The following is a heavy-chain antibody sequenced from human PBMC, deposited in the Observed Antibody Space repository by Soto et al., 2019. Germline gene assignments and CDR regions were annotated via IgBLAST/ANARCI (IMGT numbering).Heavy chain of an antibody. CDR2: IKQDGSEK. D-gene: IGHD3-3*01. Sequence: GGSLRLSCAASGFTFSSYWMSWVRQAPGKGLEWVANIKQDGSEKYYVDSVKGRFTISRDNAKNSLYLQMNSLRAEDTAVYYCARVPDYDFWSAEIDYWGQGTLVTVSS. V-gene: IGHV3-7*01. CDR3: ARVPDYDFWSAEIDY. CDR1: GFTFSSYW. J-gene: IGHJ4*02.